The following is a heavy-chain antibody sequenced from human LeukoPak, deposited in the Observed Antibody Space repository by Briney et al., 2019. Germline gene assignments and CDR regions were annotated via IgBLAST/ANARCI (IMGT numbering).Heavy chain of an antibody. D-gene: IGHD2-15*01. Sequence: SETLSLTCIVSGGSISPYYWSWIRQPPGSGLEWIAYIYYSGSTSYNPSLKSRVAISVDTCNNEVSLKLSSVTAADTAVYYCARHGYCSGGSCYWDYWGQGTLVTVSS. CDR1: GGSISPYY. J-gene: IGHJ4*02. CDR2: IYYSGST. CDR3: ARHGYCSGGSCYWDY. V-gene: IGHV4-59*08.